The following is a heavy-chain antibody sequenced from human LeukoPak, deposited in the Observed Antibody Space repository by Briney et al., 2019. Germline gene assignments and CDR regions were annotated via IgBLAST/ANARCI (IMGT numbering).Heavy chain of an antibody. CDR1: GFTFSSYA. J-gene: IGHJ4*02. Sequence: PGGSLRLSCAASGFTFSSYAVHWVRQAPGKGLEWVAVISYDGSNKYYADSVKGRFTISRDNSKNTLYLQMNSLRAEDTAVYYCARDPGWPYYFDYWGQGTLVTVSS. V-gene: IGHV3-30-3*01. CDR2: ISYDGSNK. D-gene: IGHD6-19*01. CDR3: ARDPGWPYYFDY.